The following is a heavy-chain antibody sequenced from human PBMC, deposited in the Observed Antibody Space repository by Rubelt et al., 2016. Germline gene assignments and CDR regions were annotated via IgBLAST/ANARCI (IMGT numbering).Heavy chain of an antibody. CDR1: GFTFSSYA. V-gene: IGHV3-30*04. CDR2: ISYDGSNK. Sequence: VQLVESGGGLVQPGGSLRLSRAASGFTFSSYAMHWVRQAPGKGLEWVAVISYDGSNKYHADSVKGRFTISRANSKNKLYLRMNSRRAEDTAGFYWSRDGGSTGVNNWLDSWGQGTLVIVSS. J-gene: IGHJ5*01. D-gene: IGHD2-2*01. CDR3: SRDGGSTGVNNWLDS.